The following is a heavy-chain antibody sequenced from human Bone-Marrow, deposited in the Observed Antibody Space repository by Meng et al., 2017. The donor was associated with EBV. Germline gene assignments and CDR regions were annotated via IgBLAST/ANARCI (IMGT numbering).Heavy chain of an antibody. D-gene: IGHD6-19*01. CDR3: ARVSIAVAGIGP. CDR2: INPYTGDT. J-gene: IGHJ5*02. V-gene: IGHV1-2*06. CDR1: GYSFTDQY. Sequence: QLEQSGAEVKKPGASLRVSCKTSGYSFTDQYLHWVRQAPGQGLEWMGRINPYTGDTIYAQKFRGRVTVTRDTSTSTVYMELSSLRSEDTAVYYCARVSIAVAGIGPWGQGTLVTVSS.